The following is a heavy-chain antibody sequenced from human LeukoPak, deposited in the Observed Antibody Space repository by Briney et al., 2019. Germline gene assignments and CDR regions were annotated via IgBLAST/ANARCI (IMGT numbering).Heavy chain of an antibody. CDR2: IYYSGST. J-gene: IGHJ4*02. V-gene: IGHV4-59*01. D-gene: IGHD5-12*01. CDR1: GGSISSYY. CDR3: ARGSGYVYY. Sequence: SETLSLTCTVSGGSISSYYWSWIRQPPGKGLEWLGSIYYSGSTNYHPSLKSRVTISLDTSKNRFSLKLGSVTAADTAVYYCARGSGYVYYWGQGTLVTVSS.